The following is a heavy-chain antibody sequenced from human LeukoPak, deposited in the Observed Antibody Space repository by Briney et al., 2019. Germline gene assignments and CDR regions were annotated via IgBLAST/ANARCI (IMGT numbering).Heavy chain of an antibody. CDR2: IYHSGST. D-gene: IGHD3-10*01. V-gene: IGHV4-38-2*01. CDR3: ARGPPSGDYYFDY. J-gene: IGHJ4*02. Sequence: PSETLSLTCAVSGYSISSGYYWGWIRQPPGKGLEWIGSIYHSGSTYYNPSLKSRVTISVDTSKNQFSLKLSSVTAADTAVYYCARGPPSGDYYFDYWGQGTPVTVSS. CDR1: GYSISSGYY.